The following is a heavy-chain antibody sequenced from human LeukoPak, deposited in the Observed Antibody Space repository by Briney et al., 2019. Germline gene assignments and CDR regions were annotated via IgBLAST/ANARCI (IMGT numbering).Heavy chain of an antibody. CDR2: CYSTGNS. J-gene: IGHJ5*02. CDR3: ARRHDDSRGYDAYNWFDT. CDR1: GYSINSGHY. D-gene: IGHD3-22*01. V-gene: IGHV4-38-2*01. Sequence: SETLSLTCAVSGYSINSGHYWGWIRPAPGKGLEWIGSCYSTGNSYYNPCLKSRANLPVETSKNHFFPNLRSVTAGATAVYYCARRHDDSRGYDAYNWFDTWGQGTLVTVSS.